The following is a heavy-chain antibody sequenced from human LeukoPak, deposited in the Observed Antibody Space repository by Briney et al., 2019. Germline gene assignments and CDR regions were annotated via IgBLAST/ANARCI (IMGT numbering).Heavy chain of an antibody. D-gene: IGHD2-2*01. J-gene: IGHJ3*02. V-gene: IGHV4-34*01. Sequence: SETLSLTRAVYGGSFSGYYWSWIRQPPGKGLEWVGEINHSGSTNYNPSLKSRVTISVDTSKNQFSLKLSSVTAADTAVYYCARGRLIVVVPAAIHAFDIWGQGTMVTVSS. CDR3: ARGRLIVVVPAAIHAFDI. CDR1: GGSFSGYY. CDR2: INHSGST.